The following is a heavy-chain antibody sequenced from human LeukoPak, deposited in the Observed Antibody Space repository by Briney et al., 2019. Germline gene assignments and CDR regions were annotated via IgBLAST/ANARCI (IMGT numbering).Heavy chain of an antibody. CDR1: GFTFGDYA. V-gene: IGHV3-49*04. J-gene: IGHJ4*02. CDR3: VRVYCGGDCYAPYYFDY. D-gene: IGHD2-21*01. Sequence: PGGSLRLSCTASGFTFGDYAMSWVRQAPGKGLEWVGFIRSKAYGGTTEYAASVKGRFTISRDDSKSIAYLQMNSLKTEDTAVYYCVRVYCGGDCYAPYYFDYWGQGTLATVSS. CDR2: IRSKAYGGTT.